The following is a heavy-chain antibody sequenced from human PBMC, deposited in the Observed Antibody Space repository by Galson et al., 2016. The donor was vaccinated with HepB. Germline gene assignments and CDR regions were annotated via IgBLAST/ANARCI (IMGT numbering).Heavy chain of an antibody. Sequence: SLRLSCAASGLTFSSYWMHWVRQAPGKGLVWVSRINGDGSSTNYADSVKGRFAISRDNAKNTLYLEINSLRAEDTALYYCARGSRTYGSSAPHCWGQGTLVSVSS. V-gene: IGHV3-74*01. CDR1: GLTFSSYW. D-gene: IGHD3-10*01. J-gene: IGHJ4*02. CDR3: ARGSRTYGSSAPHC. CDR2: INGDGSST.